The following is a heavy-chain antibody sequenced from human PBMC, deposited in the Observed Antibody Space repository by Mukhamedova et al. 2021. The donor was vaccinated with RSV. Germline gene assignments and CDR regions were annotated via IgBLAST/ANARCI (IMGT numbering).Heavy chain of an antibody. V-gene: IGHV5-51*01. D-gene: IGHD2-2*01. CDR3: ARLRAGIVVVPTARWGWSFDY. CDR2: IYPGDSDT. J-gene: IGHJ4*02. Sequence: PGKGLEWMGIIYPGDSDTRYSPSFQGQVTISADKSISTAYLQWSSLKASDTAMYYCARLRAGIVVVPTARWGWSFDYWSQGTLVTV.